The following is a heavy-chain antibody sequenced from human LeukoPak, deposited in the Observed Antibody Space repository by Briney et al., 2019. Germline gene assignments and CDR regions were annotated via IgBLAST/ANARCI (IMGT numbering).Heavy chain of an antibody. D-gene: IGHD3-10*01. J-gene: IGHJ4*02. V-gene: IGHV4-38-2*02. CDR3: ARSYYYGSGSSYYFDY. CDR1: GYSISCGYY. CDR2: IYHSGST. Sequence: SETLSLTCTVSGYSISCGYYWGWIRQPPGKGLEWIGSIYHSGSTYYNPSLKSRVTISVDASKNQFSLKLSSVTAADTAVYYCARSYYYGSGSSYYFDYWGQGTLVTVSS.